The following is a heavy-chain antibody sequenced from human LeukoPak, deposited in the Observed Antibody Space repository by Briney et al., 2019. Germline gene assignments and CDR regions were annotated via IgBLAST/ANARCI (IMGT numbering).Heavy chain of an antibody. CDR3: ARVPYNWNYEGLHMDV. J-gene: IGHJ6*03. CDR2: ISSSSSYI. D-gene: IGHD1-7*01. CDR1: GFTFSDYT. V-gene: IGHV3-21*01. Sequence: PGGSLRLSCAASGFTFSDYTMNWVRQAPGKGLEWVSSISSSSSYIYYADSVKGRFTISRDNAKNSLYLQMNSLRAEDTAVYYCARVPYNWNYEGLHMDVWGKGTTVTVSS.